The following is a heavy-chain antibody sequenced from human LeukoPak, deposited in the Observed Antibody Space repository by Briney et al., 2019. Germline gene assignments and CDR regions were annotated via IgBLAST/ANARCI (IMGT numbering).Heavy chain of an antibody. D-gene: IGHD6-13*01. CDR2: ISSGSSYT. CDR1: GFTFSDYY. Sequence: PGGSLRLSCAASGFTFSDYYMNWVRQAPGKGLEWVSYISSGSSYTNYADSLKGRFTISRDNAKNSLYLQMNSLRAEDTAVYYCARVGAAGGIYFDFWGQGTLVTVSS. V-gene: IGHV3-11*05. CDR3: ARVGAAGGIYFDF. J-gene: IGHJ4*02.